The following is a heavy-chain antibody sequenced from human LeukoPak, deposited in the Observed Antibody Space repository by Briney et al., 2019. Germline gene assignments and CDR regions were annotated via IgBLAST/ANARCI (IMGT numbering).Heavy chain of an antibody. CDR1: GYTFTGYY. D-gene: IGHD1-26*01. CDR2: INPNSGGT. CDR3: ARDRSRGSYYDY. Sequence: GASVKASCKASGYTFTGYYMHWVPQAPGQGLECMRWINPNSGGTNYAQKFQGRVTMTRDTSISTAYMELSRLRSDDTAVYYCARDRSRGSYYDYWGQGTLVTVSS. V-gene: IGHV1-2*02. J-gene: IGHJ4*02.